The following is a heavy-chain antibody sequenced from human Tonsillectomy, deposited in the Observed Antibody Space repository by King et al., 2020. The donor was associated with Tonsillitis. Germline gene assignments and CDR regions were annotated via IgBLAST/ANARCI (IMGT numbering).Heavy chain of an antibody. J-gene: IGHJ4*02. Sequence: QLQESGSGLVKPSQTLSLTCAVSGGSISSGGYSWSWIRQPPGKGLEWIGYIYHSGSTYYNPSLKSRVTISVDRSKNQFSLKLSSVTAPDTAVYYSARGRYSGSYYPFDYWGQGTLVTVSS. CDR1: GGSISSGGYS. CDR2: IYHSGST. V-gene: IGHV4-30-2*01. CDR3: ARGRYSGSYYPFDY. D-gene: IGHD1-26*01.